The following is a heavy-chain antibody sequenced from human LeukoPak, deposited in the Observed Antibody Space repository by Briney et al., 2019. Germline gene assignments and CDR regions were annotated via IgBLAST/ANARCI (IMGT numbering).Heavy chain of an antibody. J-gene: IGHJ4*02. Sequence: SETLSLTCAVYGGSFSGYYWSWIRQPPGKGLEWIGEINHSGSTNYNPSLKSRVTISVGTSKNQFSLKLSSVTAADTAVYYCARRPDSSGWSRGQGTLVTVSS. CDR1: GGSFSGYY. CDR2: INHSGST. D-gene: IGHD6-19*01. V-gene: IGHV4-34*01. CDR3: ARRPDSSGWS.